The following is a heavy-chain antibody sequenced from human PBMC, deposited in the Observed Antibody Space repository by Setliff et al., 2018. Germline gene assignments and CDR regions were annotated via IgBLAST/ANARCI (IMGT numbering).Heavy chain of an antibody. CDR1: GGSFSGYY. Sequence: PSETLSLTCAVYGGSFSGYYWSWIRQPPGKGLEWIGSIYYSGSTYYNPSLKRRVTISVDTSKNQFSLKLRSVTAADTAVYFCARGTKTMVINYWYFDVWGRGTPVTVSS. D-gene: IGHD4-17*01. CDR3: ARGTKTMVINYWYFDV. CDR2: IYYSGST. J-gene: IGHJ2*01. V-gene: IGHV4-34*01.